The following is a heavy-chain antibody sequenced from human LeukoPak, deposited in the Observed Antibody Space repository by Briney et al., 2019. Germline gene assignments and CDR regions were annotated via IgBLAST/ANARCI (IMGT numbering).Heavy chain of an antibody. CDR2: INSDGSST. D-gene: IGHD1-26*01. CDR1: GFTFSSYA. V-gene: IGHV3-74*01. J-gene: IGHJ4*02. CDR3: ARGGLYSGSYHDY. Sequence: GGSLRLSCAASGFTFSSYAMSWVRQAPGKGLVWVSRINSDGSSTSYADSVKGRFTISRDNAKNTLYLQMNSLRAEDTAVYYCARGGLYSGSYHDYWGQGTLVTVSS.